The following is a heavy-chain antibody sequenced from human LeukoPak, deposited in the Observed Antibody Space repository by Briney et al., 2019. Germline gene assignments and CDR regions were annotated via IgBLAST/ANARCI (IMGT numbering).Heavy chain of an antibody. D-gene: IGHD3-3*01. CDR2: IYTSGST. Sequence: SETLSLTCTVSGGSISSYYWSWIRQPAGKGLEWIGRIYTSGSTNYNPSLKSRVTMSVDTSKNQFSLKLSSVTAADTAVYYCAKVCYDFWSDQNSYFYYIGGWGKRTTVTVSS. V-gene: IGHV4-4*07. J-gene: IGHJ6*03. CDR3: AKVCYDFWSDQNSYFYYIGG. CDR1: GGSISSYY.